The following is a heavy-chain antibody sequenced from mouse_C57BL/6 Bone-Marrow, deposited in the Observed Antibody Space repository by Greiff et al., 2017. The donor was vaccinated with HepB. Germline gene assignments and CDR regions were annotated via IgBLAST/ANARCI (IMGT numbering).Heavy chain of an antibody. J-gene: IGHJ2*01. CDR3: ARNGLLWLRYFDY. D-gene: IGHD2-2*01. CDR2: INPNNGGT. V-gene: IGHV1-26*01. CDR1: GYTFTDYY. Sequence: EVQLQQSGPELVKPGASVKISCKASGYTFTDYYMNWVKQSHGKSLEWIGDINPNNGGTSYNQKFKGKATLTVDKSSSTAYMELRSLTSEDSAVYYCARNGLLWLRYFDYWGQGTTLTVSS.